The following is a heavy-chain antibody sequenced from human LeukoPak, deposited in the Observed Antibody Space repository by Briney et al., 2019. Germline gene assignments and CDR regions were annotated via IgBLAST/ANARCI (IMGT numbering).Heavy chain of an antibody. CDR1: GGTFSSYT. CDR2: IIPILGIA. CDR3: AREAGEFHY. D-gene: IGHD3-16*01. Sequence: SVKVSCKASGGTFSSYTLSWVRQAPGQGLEWMGRIIPILGIANYAQKFQGRVTITADKTTSTGYMELSSLRSEDTAVYYCAREAGEFHYWGQGTLVTVSS. V-gene: IGHV1-69*04. J-gene: IGHJ4*02.